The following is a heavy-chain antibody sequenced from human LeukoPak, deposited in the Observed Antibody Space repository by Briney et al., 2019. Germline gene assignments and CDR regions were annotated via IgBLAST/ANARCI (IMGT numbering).Heavy chain of an antibody. CDR3: ARVGGDYSNYMDWFDP. D-gene: IGHD4-11*01. J-gene: IGHJ5*02. CDR2: MNPNSGNT. V-gene: IGHV1-8*01. Sequence: ASVKVSCKASGYTFTSYDINWVRQATGQGLEWMGWMNPNSGNTGYAQKFQGRVTMTRNTSISTAYMELSSLRSEGTAVYYCARVGGDYSNYMDWFDPWGQGTLVTVSS. CDR1: GYTFTSYD.